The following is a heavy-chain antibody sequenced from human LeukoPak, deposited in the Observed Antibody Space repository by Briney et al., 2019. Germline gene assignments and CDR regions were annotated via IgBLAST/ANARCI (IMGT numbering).Heavy chain of an antibody. J-gene: IGHJ4*02. CDR1: GGSFSSYY. Sequence: PSETLSLTCAVYGGSFSSYYWSWIRQPPGKGLEWIGEINHSGGTNYNPSLKSRATISVDTSKNQFSLKLSSVTAADTAVYYCARGMATPDYWGQGTLVTVSS. V-gene: IGHV4-34*01. CDR3: ARGMATPDY. D-gene: IGHD5-24*01. CDR2: INHSGGT.